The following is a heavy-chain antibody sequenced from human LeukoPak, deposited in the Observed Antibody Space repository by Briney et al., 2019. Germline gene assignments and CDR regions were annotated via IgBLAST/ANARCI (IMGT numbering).Heavy chain of an antibody. CDR2: IYYSGST. D-gene: IGHD6-19*01. Sequence: SETLSLTCAVYGGSLSAYYWTWLRQPPGKGLEWIGSIYYSGSTYYNPSLKSRVTISVDTSKNQFSLKLSSVTAADTAVYYCARDWRIAVAGHNYLDPWGLGTLVTVSS. CDR3: ARDWRIAVAGHNYLDP. J-gene: IGHJ5*02. V-gene: IGHV4-34*01. CDR1: GGSLSAYY.